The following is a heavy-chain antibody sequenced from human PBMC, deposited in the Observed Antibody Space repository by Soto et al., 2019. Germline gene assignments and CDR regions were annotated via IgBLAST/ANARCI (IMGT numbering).Heavy chain of an antibody. CDR2: ISAYNGNT. CDR3: ARDMNLGFFVGYYYYMDV. D-gene: IGHD3-16*01. Sequence: ASVKVSCKASGYTFTSYGISWVRQAPGQGLEWMGWISAYNGNTNYAQKLQGRVTMTTDTSTSTAYMELRSLRSDDTAVYYCARDMNLGFFVGYYYYMDVWGKGTTVTVSS. J-gene: IGHJ6*03. CDR1: GYTFTSYG. V-gene: IGHV1-18*01.